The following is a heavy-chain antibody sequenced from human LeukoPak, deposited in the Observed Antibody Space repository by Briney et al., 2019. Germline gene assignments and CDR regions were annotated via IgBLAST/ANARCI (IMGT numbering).Heavy chain of an antibody. V-gene: IGHV3-7*01. CDR1: GFTFNNYW. J-gene: IGHJ4*02. D-gene: IGHD2-21*02. CDR3: AREGGDLAPFDH. Sequence: GGSLRLSCAASGFTFNNYWMTWVRQAPGKGLEWVANIKQDGSEKYYVDSVKGRFTISRDNAKNSLYLQMNSLRAEDTAVYYCAREGGDLAPFDHWGQGTLVTVSS. CDR2: IKQDGSEK.